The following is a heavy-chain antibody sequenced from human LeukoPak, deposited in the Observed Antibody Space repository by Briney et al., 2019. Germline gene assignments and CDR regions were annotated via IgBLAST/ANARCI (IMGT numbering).Heavy chain of an antibody. J-gene: IGHJ6*02. CDR3: ARGRTYYYDTSGYYPSIYYGMDV. CDR2: INHGEST. Sequence: SETLSLACAVSGGSFSGYYWYWIRQPPGKGLEWIGEINHGESTNYNPSLKSRATLSVDTSKNQFSLKLTSVTAADTAVYYCARGRTYYYDTSGYYPSIYYGMDVWGQGTTVIVSS. CDR1: GGSFSGYY. V-gene: IGHV4-34*01. D-gene: IGHD3-22*01.